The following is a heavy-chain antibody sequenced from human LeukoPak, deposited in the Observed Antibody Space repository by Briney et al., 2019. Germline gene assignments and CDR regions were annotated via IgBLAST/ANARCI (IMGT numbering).Heavy chain of an antibody. CDR1: GFTFSASY. V-gene: IGHV3-11*06. CDR2: ISENSGDT. J-gene: IGHJ4*02. Sequence: PEGSLRLSCVASGFTFSASYMTWVRQPPGKGLEWLSYISENSGDTNYADSVKGRFTVSRDNAKNSLYLQMNSLRVEDTAVYYCARDPRTVRIWGQGTLVTVSS. D-gene: IGHD1-1*01. CDR3: ARDPRTVRI.